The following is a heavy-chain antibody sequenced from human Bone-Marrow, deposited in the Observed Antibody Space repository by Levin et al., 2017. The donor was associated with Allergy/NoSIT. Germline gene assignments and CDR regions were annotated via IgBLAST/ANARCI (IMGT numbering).Heavy chain of an antibody. J-gene: IGHJ4*02. CDR1: GITSRPYW. CDR3: ASTSRWTAGSF. D-gene: IGHD6-19*01. CDR2: IKDDGNDA. Sequence: PGGSLRLSCSASGITSRPYWISWVRQAPGKGLEWVANIKDDGNDAYYVDSVKGRFTISRDNAKNSFHLQMNSLRDEDTAVYFCASTSRWTAGSFWGQGTLVTVSS. V-gene: IGHV3-7*01.